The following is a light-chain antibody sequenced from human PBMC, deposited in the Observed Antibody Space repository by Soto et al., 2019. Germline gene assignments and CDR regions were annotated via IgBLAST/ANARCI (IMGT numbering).Light chain of an antibody. CDR1: SSDVGGYNY. CDR2: EVS. J-gene: IGLJ1*01. V-gene: IGLV2-14*01. CDR3: SSYTSSSPYV. Sequence: QSVLTQPASVSGSPGQSITISCTGTSSDVGGYNYVSWYQQYPGKAPKLMIYEVSNRPSGVSNRFSGSKSGNTASLTISGLQAEDDADYYCSSYTSSSPYVFGTGTKLTVL.